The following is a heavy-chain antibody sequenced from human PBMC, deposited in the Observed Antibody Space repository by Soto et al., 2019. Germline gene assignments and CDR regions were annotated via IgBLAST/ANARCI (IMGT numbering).Heavy chain of an antibody. Sequence: QVQLVQSGAEVKKPGASVKVSCRASGYTFTGYYMHWVRQAPGQGLEWMGWINPNSGGTNYAQNFQGWVTMTRDTSISTAGMELSRLRSDDTAVYYCAKTRCSSSRCYVGRWDYWGQGPLVTVSS. D-gene: IGHD2-2*01. V-gene: IGHV1-2*04. CDR2: INPNSGGT. J-gene: IGHJ4*02. CDR1: GYTFTGYY. CDR3: AKTRCSSSRCYVGRWDY.